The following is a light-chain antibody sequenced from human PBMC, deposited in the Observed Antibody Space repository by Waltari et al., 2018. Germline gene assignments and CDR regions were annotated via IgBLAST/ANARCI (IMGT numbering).Light chain of an antibody. CDR2: DAS. CDR3: HQRAHWPPT. Sequence: EIVLTQSPATLSLSPGERATPSCRASQSVSSYLAWYQQKPGQGPRLLIYDASKRATGIPARFSGSGSGTDFTLTISSLEPEDFAVYFCHQRAHWPPTFGQGTKVEIK. CDR1: QSVSSY. V-gene: IGKV3-11*01. J-gene: IGKJ1*01.